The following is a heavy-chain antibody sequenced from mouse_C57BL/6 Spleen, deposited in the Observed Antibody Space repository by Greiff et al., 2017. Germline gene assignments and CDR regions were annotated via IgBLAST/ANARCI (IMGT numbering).Heavy chain of an antibody. CDR1: GYTFTSYW. J-gene: IGHJ4*01. Sequence: QVQLQQSGAELVRPGTSVKLSCKASGYTFTSYWMHWVKQRPGQGLEWIGVIDPSDSYTNYNQKFKGKATLTVDTSSSTAYMQLSSLTSEDSAVYYCAREINSYAMDYWGQGTSVTFSS. V-gene: IGHV1-59*01. CDR3: AREINSYAMDY. CDR2: IDPSDSYT.